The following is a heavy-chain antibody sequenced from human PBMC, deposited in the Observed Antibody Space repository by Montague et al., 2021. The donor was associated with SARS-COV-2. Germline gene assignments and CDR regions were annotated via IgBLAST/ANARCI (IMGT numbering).Heavy chain of an antibody. V-gene: IGHV4-61*05. CDR3: ATAANAAVAGQFDY. CDR1: GGPLRSTTVY. D-gene: IGHD6-19*01. J-gene: IGHJ4*02. CDR2: IFESDTT. Sequence: SETLSLTCTVSGGPLRSTTVYWGWIRQSPGKGLEWIGYIFESDTTYYNPSLKSRVAISLDTSNNQFSLKITSLIVADTAIYYCATAANAAVAGQFDYWGPGILVTVSS.